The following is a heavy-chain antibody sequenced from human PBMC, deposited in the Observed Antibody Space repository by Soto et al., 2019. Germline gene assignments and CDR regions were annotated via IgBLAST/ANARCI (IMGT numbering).Heavy chain of an antibody. J-gene: IGHJ4*02. CDR2: VNAYNGNT. V-gene: IGHV1-18*01. CDR1: GYTFTSYG. Sequence: QVQLVQSGAEVKKPGASVKVSCKASGYTFTSYGISWVRQAPGQGLEWMGWVNAYNGNTNYAQKFQGRVTMTTDTSTSTAYRERRSLRSDDTAVYYGAREAVSGRTGFDYWGQGTLVTVSS. D-gene: IGHD6-19*01. CDR3: AREAVSGRTGFDY.